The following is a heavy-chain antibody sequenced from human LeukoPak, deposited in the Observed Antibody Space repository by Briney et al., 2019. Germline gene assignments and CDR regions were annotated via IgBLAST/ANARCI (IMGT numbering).Heavy chain of an antibody. CDR2: ISSSGSTI. CDR3: ARDSSDNYYYYYGMDV. CDR1: GFTFSDYY. Sequence: GGSLRLFRAASGFTFSDYYMSWIRQAPGKGLEWVSYISSSGSTIYYADSVKGRFTISRDNAKNSLYPQMNSLRAEDTAVYYCARDSSDNYYYYYGMDVWGQGTTVTVSS. V-gene: IGHV3-11*01. D-gene: IGHD3-22*01. J-gene: IGHJ6*02.